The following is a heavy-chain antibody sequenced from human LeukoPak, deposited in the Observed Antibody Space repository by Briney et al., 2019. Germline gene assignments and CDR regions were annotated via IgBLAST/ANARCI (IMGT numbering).Heavy chain of an antibody. CDR3: ARGLGIRGYDSSGYYFDWFDP. D-gene: IGHD3-22*01. J-gene: IGHJ5*02. V-gene: IGHV5-51*01. Sequence: GESLKISCKGSGYSFTSYWIGWVRQMPGKGLEWMGIIYPGDSDTRYSPSFQGQVTISADKSISTAYLQWSSLKASDTAMYYCARGLGIRGYDSSGYYFDWFDPWGQGTLVTVSS. CDR1: GYSFTSYW. CDR2: IYPGDSDT.